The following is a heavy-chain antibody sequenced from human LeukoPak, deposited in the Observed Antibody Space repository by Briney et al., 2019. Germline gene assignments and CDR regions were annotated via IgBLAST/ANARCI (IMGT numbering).Heavy chain of an antibody. Sequence: PSETLSLTCAVYGGSFSGYYWSWIRQPPGKGLEWIGEINHSGSTNYNPSLKSRVTISVDTSKNQFSLKLSSVTAADTAVYYCARESGYYDSSGYPSFDYWGQGTLVTVSS. D-gene: IGHD3-22*01. CDR1: GGSFSGYY. CDR2: INHSGST. CDR3: ARESGYYDSSGYPSFDY. J-gene: IGHJ4*02. V-gene: IGHV4-34*01.